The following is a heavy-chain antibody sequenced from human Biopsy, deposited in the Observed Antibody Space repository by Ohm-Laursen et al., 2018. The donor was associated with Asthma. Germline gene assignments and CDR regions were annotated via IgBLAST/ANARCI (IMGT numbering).Heavy chain of an antibody. D-gene: IGHD3-3*01. CDR2: ISWVSERT. V-gene: IGHV3-9*01. CDR1: GFRFEDYS. Sequence: SLSLSCAGSGFRFEDYSMHCVRQFPRKALEWVSGISWVSERTVNANSVRGRFTTSRANANKSLYLQMIRLTHEDTGLYYCVKETADDVWTSSHASAMDVWGQGTTVTVSS. J-gene: IGHJ6*02. CDR3: VKETADDVWTSSHASAMDV.